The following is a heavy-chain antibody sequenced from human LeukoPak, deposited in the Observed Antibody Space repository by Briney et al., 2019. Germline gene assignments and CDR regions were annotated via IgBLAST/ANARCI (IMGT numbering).Heavy chain of an antibody. V-gene: IGHV3-30-3*01. Sequence: PGGSLRLSCAASGFTFSSYAMHWVRQAPGKGLEWVAVISYDGSNKYYADSVKGRFTISRDNSKNTLYLQMNSLRAEDTAVYYCASLPVGGWLGGYDYWGQGTLVTVSS. CDR3: ASLPVGGWLGGYDY. D-gene: IGHD6-19*01. J-gene: IGHJ4*02. CDR2: ISYDGSNK. CDR1: GFTFSSYA.